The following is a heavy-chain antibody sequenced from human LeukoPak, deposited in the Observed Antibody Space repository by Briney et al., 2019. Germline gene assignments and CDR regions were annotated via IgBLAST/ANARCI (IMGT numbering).Heavy chain of an antibody. CDR1: GGSFSGYY. CDR2: ITHNGYT. Sequence: SQTLSLTCAVYGGSFSGYYWGWIRQPPGKGLQWIGEITHNGYTNYNPALKSRVTISIDTSKNEFSLKVSSVTAADMAIYYCAASGGPINWFDPWGQGTLVTVSS. CDR3: AASGGPINWFDP. J-gene: IGHJ5*02. D-gene: IGHD3-10*01. V-gene: IGHV4-34*01.